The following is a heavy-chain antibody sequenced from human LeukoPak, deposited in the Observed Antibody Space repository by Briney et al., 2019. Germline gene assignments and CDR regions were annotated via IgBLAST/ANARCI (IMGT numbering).Heavy chain of an antibody. CDR1: GYSFSAYY. CDR2: INPNSGGT. J-gene: IGHJ4*02. CDR3: ARDYSGSYYGGQDY. D-gene: IGHD1-26*01. V-gene: IGHV1-2*02. Sequence: ASVKVSRKASGYSFSAYYMHWVRQAPGQGLEWMGWINPNSGGTNYAQKFQGRVTMTRDTSISTAYMELSRLRSDDTAIYYCARDYSGSYYGGQDYWGQGTLVTVSS.